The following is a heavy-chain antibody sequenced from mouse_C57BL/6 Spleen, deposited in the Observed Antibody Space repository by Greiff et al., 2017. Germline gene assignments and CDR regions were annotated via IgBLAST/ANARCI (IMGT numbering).Heavy chain of an antibody. J-gene: IGHJ4*01. CDR3: ARWDYSDFYAMDY. D-gene: IGHD2-12*01. CDR2: IYPGSGST. V-gene: IGHV1-55*01. CDR1: GYTFTSYW. Sequence: QVQLQQPGAELVKPGASVKMSCKASGYTFTSYWITWVKQRPGQGLEWIGDIYPGSGSTNYNEKFKSKATLTVDTSSSTAYMQLSSLTSENCAVYEGARWDYSDFYAMDYWGQGTSVTVSS.